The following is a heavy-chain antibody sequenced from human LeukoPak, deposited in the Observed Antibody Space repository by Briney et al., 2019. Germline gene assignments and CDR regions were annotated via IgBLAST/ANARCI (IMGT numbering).Heavy chain of an antibody. CDR3: ARDLTVSQAFDI. CDR1: GGSISSSSYY. Sequence: PSETLSLTCTVSGGSISSSSYYWGWIRQPAGKGLEWIGRIYTSGTTNYNPSLKSRVTISIDTSKNQFSLKLGSVTAADTAVYYCARDLTVSQAFDIWGQGTMVTVSS. D-gene: IGHD4-17*01. J-gene: IGHJ3*02. V-gene: IGHV4-61*02. CDR2: IYTSGTT.